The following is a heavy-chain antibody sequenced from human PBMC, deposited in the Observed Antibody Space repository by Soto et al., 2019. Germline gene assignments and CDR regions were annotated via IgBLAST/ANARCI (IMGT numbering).Heavy chain of an antibody. CDR3: ARRSSSWYFDY. CDR2: ISGSDGST. V-gene: IGHV3-23*01. Sequence: TGGSLRLSCAASGFTVSSSYMNWVRQAPGKGLEWVSVISGSDGSTYYADSVKGRFTISRDNSKNTLNLQMNSLRAEDTAVYYCARRSSSWYFDYWGQGTLVTVSS. D-gene: IGHD6-13*01. J-gene: IGHJ4*02. CDR1: GFTVSSSY.